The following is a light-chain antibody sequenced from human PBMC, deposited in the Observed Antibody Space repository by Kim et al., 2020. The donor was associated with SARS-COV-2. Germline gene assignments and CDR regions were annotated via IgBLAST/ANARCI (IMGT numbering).Light chain of an antibody. CDR2: WAS. Sequence: DIVMTQSPDSLAVSLGERATINCKSSQSVLYRSNNKNYLAWYQQKPGQPPKLLIYWASTREFGVPDRFSGSGSGTDFTLTISSLQAEDVAVYYCQQYYTTPCTFGQGTKLEI. J-gene: IGKJ2*02. CDR1: QSVLYRSNNKNY. CDR3: QQYYTTPCT. V-gene: IGKV4-1*01.